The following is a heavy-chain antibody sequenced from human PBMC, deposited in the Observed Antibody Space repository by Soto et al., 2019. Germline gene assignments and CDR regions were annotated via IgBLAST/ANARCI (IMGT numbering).Heavy chain of an antibody. Sequence: PSETLSLTCAVSGGSIGSDNWWSWVRQPPGKGLEWIGEIYHSGGTNYNPSLKSRVTMSVDKSKNQFSLKLSSVTAADTAVYYCARIMYSRPHGFDYWGQGTLVTVSS. CDR1: GGSIGSDNW. J-gene: IGHJ4*02. V-gene: IGHV4-4*02. D-gene: IGHD1-26*01. CDR2: IYHSGGT. CDR3: ARIMYSRPHGFDY.